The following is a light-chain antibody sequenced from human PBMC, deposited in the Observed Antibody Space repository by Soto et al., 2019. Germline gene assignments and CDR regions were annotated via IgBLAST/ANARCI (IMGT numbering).Light chain of an antibody. V-gene: IGKV3-11*01. CDR2: DAS. CDR3: QQRSKWPIT. Sequence: EIVLTQSPATLSLSPVEIATLYFMASQSVNTYLAWYQQKPGQAPRLFIYDASNRATGIPARFSGSGSGTDFTLTISSLEPEDFAVYYCQQRSKWPITCGQGTRLEIK. CDR1: QSVNTY. J-gene: IGKJ5*01.